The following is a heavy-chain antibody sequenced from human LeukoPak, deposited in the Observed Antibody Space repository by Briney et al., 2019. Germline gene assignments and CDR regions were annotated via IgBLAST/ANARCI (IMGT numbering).Heavy chain of an antibody. J-gene: IGHJ4*02. CDR3: AREGILGAVDY. Sequence: PSETLSLTCTVSGGSISSSSYYWGWIRQPPGKGLEWIGSIYYSGSTYYNPSLKSRVTLSVDTSKNQFSLKLSSVTAADTALYYCAREGILGAVDYWGQGTLVTVSS. CDR2: IYYSGST. D-gene: IGHD1-26*01. V-gene: IGHV4-39*07. CDR1: GGSISSSSYY.